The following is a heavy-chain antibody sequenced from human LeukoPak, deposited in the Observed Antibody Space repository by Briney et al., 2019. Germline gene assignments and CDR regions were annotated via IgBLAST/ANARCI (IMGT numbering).Heavy chain of an antibody. V-gene: IGHV3-53*01. CDR2: IYSGGST. D-gene: IGHD3-10*01. CDR3: ARGLWFGELAPYYFDY. Sequence: GGSLRLSCAASGFTVSSNYMSWVRQAPGKGLEWVSVIYSGGSTYYADSVKGRFTISRDNSKNTLYLQMNSLRAEDTAVYYCARGLWFGELAPYYFDYWGQGTLVTVSS. J-gene: IGHJ4*02. CDR1: GFTVSSNY.